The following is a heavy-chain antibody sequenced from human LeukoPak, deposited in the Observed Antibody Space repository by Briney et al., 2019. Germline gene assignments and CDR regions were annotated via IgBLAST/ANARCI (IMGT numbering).Heavy chain of an antibody. CDR1: GYSISSGYY. Sequence: SETLSLTCTVSGYSISSGYYWGWIRQPPGKGLELIGSIYHSGSTWCNPSLKSRVTISVDTSKNQFSLKLSPVTAADTAVYYCARVRGSSSRGYYFDYWGQGTLVTVSS. CDR3: ARVRGSSSRGYYFDY. CDR2: IYHSGST. V-gene: IGHV4-38-2*02. D-gene: IGHD6-13*01. J-gene: IGHJ4*02.